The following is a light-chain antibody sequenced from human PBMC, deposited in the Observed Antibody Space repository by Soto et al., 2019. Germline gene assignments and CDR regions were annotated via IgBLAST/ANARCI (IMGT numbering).Light chain of an antibody. CDR2: DVS. Sequence: QSVLTQPASVSGSPGQSITISCTGTSSDVGAYNYVSWYQQHPGKAPKLIIYDVSNRPSGVSDRFSGSKSGNTASLTISGLQAEDEADYYCNSYTISSTYVFGTGPMVTV. J-gene: IGLJ1*01. CDR1: SSDVGAYNY. CDR3: NSYTISSTYV. V-gene: IGLV2-14*01.